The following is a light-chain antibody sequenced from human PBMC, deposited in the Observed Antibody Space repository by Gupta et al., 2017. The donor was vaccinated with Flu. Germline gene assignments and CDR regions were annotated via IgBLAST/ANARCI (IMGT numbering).Light chain of an antibody. CDR3: QQYYNHPHT. CDR2: ETS. V-gene: IGKV1-33*01. Sequence: PSAQSASVGDRVTNTVLASQDINYYLDWHQQKPRKAPTLLIYETSKLETGVPSRFSGSGSGTDFTLTISSLQPEEVAAYYCQQYYNHPHTFGQGTRMEI. J-gene: IGKJ5*01. CDR1: QDINYY.